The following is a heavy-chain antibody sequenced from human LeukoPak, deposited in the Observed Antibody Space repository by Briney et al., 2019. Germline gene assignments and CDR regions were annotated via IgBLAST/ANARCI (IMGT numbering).Heavy chain of an antibody. Sequence: PSETLSLTCTVSGGSISSSSYYWGWIRQPPGKGLEWIGSIYYSGSTYYNPSLKSRVTISVDTSKNQFSLKLSSVTAADTAVYYCARLAPVYYGSRMDYFDYWGQGTLVTVSS. CDR3: ARLAPVYYGSRMDYFDY. J-gene: IGHJ4*02. D-gene: IGHD3-10*01. CDR1: GGSISSSSYY. V-gene: IGHV4-39*01. CDR2: IYYSGST.